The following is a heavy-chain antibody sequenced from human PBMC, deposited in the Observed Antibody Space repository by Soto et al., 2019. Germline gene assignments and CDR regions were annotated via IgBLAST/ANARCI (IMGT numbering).Heavy chain of an antibody. V-gene: IGHV3-21*01. D-gene: IGHD1-26*01. J-gene: IGHJ4*02. CDR3: ARVESGSYDY. Sequence: GGSLRLSCAASGFIFSSYSISWVRQAPGKGLEWVSSISSSSSYIYYAGSVKGRFTISRDNAKNSLYLQMNSLRVEDTAVYYCARVESGSYDYWGQGALVTVSS. CDR1: GFIFSSYS. CDR2: ISSSSSYI.